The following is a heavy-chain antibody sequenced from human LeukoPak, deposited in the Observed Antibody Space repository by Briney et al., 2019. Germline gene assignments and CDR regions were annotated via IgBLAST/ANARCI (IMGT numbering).Heavy chain of an antibody. CDR1: GGTFSSYA. Sequence: ASVTVSCKASGGTFSSYAISWVRQAPGQGPEWMGRIIPILGIANYAQKFQGRVTITADKSTSTAYMELSSLRSEDTAVYYCARDLSRGVVKRTYFDYWGQGTLVTVSS. CDR3: ARDLSRGVVKRTYFDY. V-gene: IGHV1-69*04. D-gene: IGHD2-15*01. CDR2: IIPILGIA. J-gene: IGHJ4*02.